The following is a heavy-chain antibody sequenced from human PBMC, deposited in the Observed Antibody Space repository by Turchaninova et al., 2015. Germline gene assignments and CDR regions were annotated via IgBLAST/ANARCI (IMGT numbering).Heavy chain of an antibody. CDR3: ARDPSNTSGYYAYMDV. CDR1: GYTFSRHG. V-gene: IGHV1-18*01. Sequence: QVQLVQSGAELKQPGASVRVSCRASGYTFSRHGISWVRQAPGQGLEGMGWISCYNGDTRYAQKVQDRVSMAKDTSTSTVYMELRSLRSDETAVYFCARDPSNTSGYYAYMDVWGKGTTVTVSS. CDR2: ISCYNGDT. J-gene: IGHJ6*03. D-gene: IGHD3-22*01.